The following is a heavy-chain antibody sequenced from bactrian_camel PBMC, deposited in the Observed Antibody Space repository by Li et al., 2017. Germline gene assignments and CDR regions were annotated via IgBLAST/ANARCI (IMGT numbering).Heavy chain of an antibody. V-gene: IGHV3S36*01. CDR3: AAKLPQQFGPSTYCPTYDYTY. CDR2: ISSLGSTT. J-gene: IGHJ4*01. Sequence: VQLVESGGGSVQTGGSLRLSCVPSGITNPKFCMAWFRQAVGKGLEWVSYISSLGSTTHYATSVKGRFTISRDNAENTLYLQMTSLKPEDTAMYYCAAKLPQQFGPSTYCPTYDYTYWGQGTQVTVS. D-gene: IGHD2*01. CDR1: GITNPKFC.